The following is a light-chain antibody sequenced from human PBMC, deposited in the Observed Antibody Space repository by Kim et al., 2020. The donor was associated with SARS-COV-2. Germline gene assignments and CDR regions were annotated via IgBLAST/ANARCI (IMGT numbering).Light chain of an antibody. CDR1: KLGDKY. J-gene: IGLJ2*01. Sequence: VSPGQTASITCSGEKLGDKYACWYQQKPGQSPVLVIYQDNKRPSGIPERFSGSNSGNTATLTISGTQAMDEADYYCQAWDSRTHVVFGGGTQLTVL. V-gene: IGLV3-1*01. CDR2: QDN. CDR3: QAWDSRTHVV.